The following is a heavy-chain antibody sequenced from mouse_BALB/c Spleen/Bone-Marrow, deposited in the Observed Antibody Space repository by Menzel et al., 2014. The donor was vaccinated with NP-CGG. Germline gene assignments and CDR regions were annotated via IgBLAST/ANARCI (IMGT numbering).Heavy chain of an antibody. CDR1: GFTFSSYY. Sequence: EVKLMESGGGLVKLGGSLKLSCAASGFTFSSYYMSWVRQTPEKRLELVAAITSNGGNTYYPDTVKGRFTISRDNAKNTLYLQMSSLKSEDTALYYCARHGGNYAMDYWGQGTSVTVSS. CDR3: ARHGGNYAMDY. CDR2: ITSNGGNT. V-gene: IGHV5-6-2*01. J-gene: IGHJ4*01.